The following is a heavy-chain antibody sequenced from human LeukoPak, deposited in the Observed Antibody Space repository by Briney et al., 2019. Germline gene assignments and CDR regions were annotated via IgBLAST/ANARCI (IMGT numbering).Heavy chain of an antibody. V-gene: IGHV3-64*01. Sequence: GGSLRLSCAASGFTFSSHSMHWVRQAPGKGLEYVSGSSSNGGSTYYAKSVKGRFTISRDNSKNTLDLQMGSLRVDDMAVYYCARRGSGWEFDQWGHGTLVTVSS. J-gene: IGHJ4*01. D-gene: IGHD6-19*01. CDR2: SSSNGGST. CDR3: ARRGSGWEFDQ. CDR1: GFTFSSHS.